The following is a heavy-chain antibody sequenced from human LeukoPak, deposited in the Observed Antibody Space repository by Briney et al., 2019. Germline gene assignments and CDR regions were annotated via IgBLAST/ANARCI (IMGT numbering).Heavy chain of an antibody. J-gene: IGHJ3*02. CDR2: IIPIFGTS. CDR1: GGTFSTYA. Sequence: SVKVSCKASGGTFSTYAISWVRQAPGQGLEWMGGIIPIFGTSNYAQKFQGRVTITADESTSTAYMELSSLRSEDTAVYYCARDDSSADAFDIWGQGTMVTVSS. CDR3: ARDDSSADAFDI. V-gene: IGHV1-69*13. D-gene: IGHD3-22*01.